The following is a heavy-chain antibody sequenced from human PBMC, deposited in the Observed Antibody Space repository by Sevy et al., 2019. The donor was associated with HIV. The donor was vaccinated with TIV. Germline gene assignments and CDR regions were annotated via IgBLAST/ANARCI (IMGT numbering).Heavy chain of an antibody. CDR3: VRNSLKTSAVHLPYYFDF. CDR2: ISHSGNTI. CDR1: GFTFTDYY. D-gene: IGHD3-9*01. V-gene: IGHV3-11*01. J-gene: IGHJ4*02. Sequence: GGSLRLSCAASGFTFTDYYMSWIRQSPGKGLEWVSYISHSGNTIYYADSVNGRFTISRDNAKNSLFLHMTSLTAEDTAFYYCVRNSLKTSAVHLPYYFDFWGQGPLVTVSS.